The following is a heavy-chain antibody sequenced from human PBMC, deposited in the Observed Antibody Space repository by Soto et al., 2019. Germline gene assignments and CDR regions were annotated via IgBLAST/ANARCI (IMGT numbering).Heavy chain of an antibody. Sequence: LSLTCTVSVDSITTYYWNWIRQPAGKGLEWIGRIDASGNTNYNPSLNSRVTLSVDTSKKQFSLKLTSVTAADTAVYYCARFSNNWFQTEGMDVWGQGTTVTVSS. CDR3: ARFSNNWFQTEGMDV. J-gene: IGHJ6*02. D-gene: IGHD1-1*01. CDR2: IDASGNT. CDR1: VDSITTYY. V-gene: IGHV4-4*07.